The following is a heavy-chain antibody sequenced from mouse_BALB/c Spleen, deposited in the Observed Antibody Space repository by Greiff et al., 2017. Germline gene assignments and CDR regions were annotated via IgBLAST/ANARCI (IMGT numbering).Heavy chain of an antibody. V-gene: IGHV5-17*02. CDR2: ISSGSSTI. J-gene: IGHJ1*01. D-gene: IGHD1-1*01. CDR3: ARKGYYYGSSYWYFDV. Sequence: DVKLVESGGGLVQPGGSRKLSCAASGFTFSSFGMHWVRQAPEKGLEWVAYISSGSSTIYYADTVKGRFTISRDNPKNTLFLQMTSLRSEDTAMYYCARKGYYYGSSYWYFDVWGAGTTVTVSS. CDR1: GFTFSSFG.